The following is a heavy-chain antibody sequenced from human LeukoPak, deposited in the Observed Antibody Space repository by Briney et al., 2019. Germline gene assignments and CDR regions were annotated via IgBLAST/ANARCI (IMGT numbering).Heavy chain of an antibody. Sequence: SETLSLTCSVSGDSISSYYWSWIRQPAGKGLEWIGRIYISGSTSYNPSLKSRVTMSIDTSKNQFSLKLSSVTAADTAVYYCAKEGFQNYYGSGSYFSDAFDIWGQGTMVTVSS. J-gene: IGHJ3*02. D-gene: IGHD3-10*01. V-gene: IGHV4-4*07. CDR1: GDSISSYY. CDR3: AKEGFQNYYGSGSYFSDAFDI. CDR2: IYISGST.